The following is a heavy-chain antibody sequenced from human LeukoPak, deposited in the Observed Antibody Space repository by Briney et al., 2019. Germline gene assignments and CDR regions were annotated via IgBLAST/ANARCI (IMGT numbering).Heavy chain of an antibody. J-gene: IGHJ4*02. D-gene: IGHD6-19*01. CDR3: ARDHGYSSGWYNY. CDR2: INPNSGGT. Sequence: ASVKDSCKASGYTFTGYYMHWVRQAPGQGLELMGRINPNSGGTNYAQKFQGRVTMTRDTSISTAYMELSSLRSDDTAVYYCARDHGYSSGWYNYWGQGTLVTISS. V-gene: IGHV1-2*06. CDR1: GYTFTGYY.